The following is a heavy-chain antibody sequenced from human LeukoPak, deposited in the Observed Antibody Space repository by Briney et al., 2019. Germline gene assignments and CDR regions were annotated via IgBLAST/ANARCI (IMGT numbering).Heavy chain of an antibody. CDR2: TYYRSKWYN. Sequence: SQTLSLTCAISGDRVSSNSAAWNWIRQSPSSGLEWLGRTYYRSKWYNDYALSVKSRTTINPDTSKNQFSLQLNSVTPEDTAVYYCARSGVIDMVPFDHWGQGTLVTVSS. CDR1: GDRVSSNSAA. CDR3: ARSGVIDMVPFDH. D-gene: IGHD2-21*01. J-gene: IGHJ4*02. V-gene: IGHV6-1*01.